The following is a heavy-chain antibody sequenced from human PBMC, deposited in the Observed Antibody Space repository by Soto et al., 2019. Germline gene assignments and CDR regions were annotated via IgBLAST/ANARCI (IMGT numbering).Heavy chain of an antibody. D-gene: IGHD3-3*01. CDR3: AKGRYDFWSPYYFDS. V-gene: IGHV3-9*01. CDR1: GLNFDDFA. Sequence: GGSLRLSCVGTGLNFDDFAMHWVRQAPGKGLEWVSGITWNSRVLAYADSVKGRLTISRDNARNSLYLQMDSLRDEDTALYYCAKGRYDFWSPYYFDSWGQGTLVTVSS. CDR2: ITWNSRVL. J-gene: IGHJ4*02.